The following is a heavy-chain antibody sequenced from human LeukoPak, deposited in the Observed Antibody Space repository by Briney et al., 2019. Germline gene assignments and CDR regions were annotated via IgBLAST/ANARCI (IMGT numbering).Heavy chain of an antibody. Sequence: SVKVSCKASGGTFSSYAISWVRQAPGQGLEWMGGIIPIFGTANYAQKFQGRVTITADESTSTAYMELSSLRSEGTAVYYCARASDNDFWSGYYFFDYWGQGTLVTVSS. CDR1: GGTFSSYA. CDR2: IIPIFGTA. CDR3: ARASDNDFWSGYYFFDY. J-gene: IGHJ4*02. V-gene: IGHV1-69*13. D-gene: IGHD3-3*01.